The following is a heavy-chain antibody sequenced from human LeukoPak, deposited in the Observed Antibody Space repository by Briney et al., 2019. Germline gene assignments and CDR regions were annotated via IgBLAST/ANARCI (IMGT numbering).Heavy chain of an antibody. J-gene: IGHJ3*02. CDR2: ISGSGGST. V-gene: IGHV3-23*01. CDR1: GFTFSTYW. D-gene: IGHD6-6*01. CDR3: AKASSRGIAARPDAFDI. Sequence: PGGSLRLSCSASGFTFSTYWMSWVRQAPGKGLEWVSAISGSGGSTYYADSVKGRFTISRDNSKNTLYLQMNSLRAEDTAVYYCAKASSRGIAARPDAFDIWGQGTMVTVSS.